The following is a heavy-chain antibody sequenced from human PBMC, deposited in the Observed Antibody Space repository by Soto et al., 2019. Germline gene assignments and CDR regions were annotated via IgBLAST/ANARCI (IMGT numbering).Heavy chain of an antibody. CDR1: GGSFSGYD. CDR2: ISHSGST. D-gene: IGHD4-4*01. J-gene: IGHJ6*03. CDR3: ARRATVTRWSYYYYYMDV. Sequence: SETLSLTCAVYGGSFSGYDWSWIRQPPGKGLEWIGKISHSGSTNYNSSPKSRVTISVDTCKNQFSLKLSSVTAADTAVYYCARRATVTRWSYYYYYMDVWGKGTTVTVSS. V-gene: IGHV4-34*01.